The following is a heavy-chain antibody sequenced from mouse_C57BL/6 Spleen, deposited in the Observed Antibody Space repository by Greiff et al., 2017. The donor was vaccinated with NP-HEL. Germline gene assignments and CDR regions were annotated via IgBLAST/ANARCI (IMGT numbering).Heavy chain of an antibody. D-gene: IGHD2-3*01. CDR2: IYPGDGDT. J-gene: IGHJ2*01. Sequence: VQLQQSGPELVKPGASVKISCKASGYAFSSSWMNWVKQRPGKGLEWIGRIYPGDGDTNYNGKFKGKATLTADKSSSTAYMQLSSLTSEDAAVYFCARSGTGYYYFDGWGKGTTLTVAS. CDR3: ARSGTGYYYFDG. CDR1: GYAFSSSW. V-gene: IGHV1-82*01.